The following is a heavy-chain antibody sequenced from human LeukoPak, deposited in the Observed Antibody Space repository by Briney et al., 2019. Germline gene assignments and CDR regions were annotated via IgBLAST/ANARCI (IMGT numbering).Heavy chain of an antibody. D-gene: IGHD3-16*01. V-gene: IGHV3-23*01. CDR3: AKDEAFEVVSCFDD. J-gene: IGHJ4*02. Sequence: PGGTLRLSCAASGFTFSSYAMSWIRQPPGKGLEWISAISGSGGSTYYADSMKGRSTISRDTYKHTPLKQMTSLRAEDTADYYCAKDEAFEVVSCFDDWGQGTLVTVSS. CDR1: GFTFSSYA. CDR2: ISGSGGST.